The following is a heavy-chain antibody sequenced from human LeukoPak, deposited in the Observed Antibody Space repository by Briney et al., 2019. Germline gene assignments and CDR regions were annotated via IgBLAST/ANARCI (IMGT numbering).Heavy chain of an antibody. CDR2: IYYSGNT. V-gene: IGHV4-39*01. J-gene: IGHJ3*01. CDR3: ARQRLALDSFDV. D-gene: IGHD3-9*01. CDR1: GGSISSSSYY. Sequence: SETLSLTCTVSGGSISSSSYYWAWIRQPPGKGLEWIGSIYYSGNTYYNPSLKSRITISVDTSKNQFSLKLNSVTAADTAVFYCARQRLALDSFDVWGQGTMVTVSS.